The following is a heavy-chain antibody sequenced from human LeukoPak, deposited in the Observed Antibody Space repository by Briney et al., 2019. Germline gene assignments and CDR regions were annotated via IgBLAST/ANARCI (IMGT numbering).Heavy chain of an antibody. CDR1: GFTFYSYD. CDR2: ISTYNGNI. V-gene: IGHV1-18*01. Sequence: EASVKVSCKACGFTFYSYDISWVRQAPGQGLEWMAWISTYNGNINYAQKVQGRATMTTDTSTSTAYMELRSLRSDDAAVYYCARVLRYDFWRAYYFDYWGQGTLVTVSS. D-gene: IGHD3-3*01. CDR3: ARVLRYDFWRAYYFDY. J-gene: IGHJ4*02.